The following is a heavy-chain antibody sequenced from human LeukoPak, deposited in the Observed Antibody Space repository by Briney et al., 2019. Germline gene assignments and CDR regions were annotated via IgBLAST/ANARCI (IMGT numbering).Heavy chain of an antibody. Sequence: SETLSLTCAVYGGSFSGYYWSWIRRPPGKGLEWIGEINHSGSTNYNPSLESRVTISEDVSKNQFSLKLSSVTAADTAFYYCARGEGSGSYMSYFDYWGQGALVTVSS. J-gene: IGHJ4*02. CDR3: ARGEGSGSYMSYFDY. D-gene: IGHD3-10*01. CDR2: INHSGST. CDR1: GGSFSGYY. V-gene: IGHV4-34*01.